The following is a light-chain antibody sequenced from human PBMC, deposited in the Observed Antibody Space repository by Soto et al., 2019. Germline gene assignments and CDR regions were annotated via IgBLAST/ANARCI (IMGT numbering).Light chain of an antibody. J-gene: IGKJ5*01. CDR1: QSVSSS. CDR3: QQYNNWPPIT. V-gene: IGKV3-15*01. Sequence: EIVITQSPTTLSVSPGERATLSCRASQSVSSSLAWYQQKPGQAPRLLIYDASTRATGIPARFSGSGSATEFTLTISSLQSEDFAVYYCQQYNNWPPITFGQGTRLEI. CDR2: DAS.